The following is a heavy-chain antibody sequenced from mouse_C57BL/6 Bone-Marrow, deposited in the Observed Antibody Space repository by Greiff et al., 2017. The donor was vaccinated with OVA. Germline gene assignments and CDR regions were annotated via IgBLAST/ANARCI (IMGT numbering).Heavy chain of an antibody. CDR2: IDPSDSYT. V-gene: IGHV1-69*01. D-gene: IGHD2-4*01. Sequence: QVQLQQPGAELVMPGASVKLSCKASGYTFTGYWMHWVKQRPGQGLEWIGEIDPSDSYTNYNQKFKGKSTLTVDKSSSTAYMQLSSLTSEDSAVYYCAREGGYDYEEPPYWGQGTTLTVSS. CDR1: GYTFTGYW. CDR3: AREGGYDYEEPPY. J-gene: IGHJ2*01.